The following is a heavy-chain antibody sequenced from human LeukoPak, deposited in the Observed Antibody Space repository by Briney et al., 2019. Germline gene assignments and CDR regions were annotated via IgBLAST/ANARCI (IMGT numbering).Heavy chain of an antibody. D-gene: IGHD3-3*01. CDR1: GGTFSSYA. J-gene: IGHJ4*02. Sequence: SVKVSCKASGGTFSSYAISWVRQAPGQWLEWMGGIIPIFGTANYAQKFQGRVTITADESTSTAYMELSSLRSEDTAVYYCARANKTQYYDFWSGYDYWGQGTLVTVSS. CDR3: ARANKTQYYDFWSGYDY. V-gene: IGHV1-69*13. CDR2: IIPIFGTA.